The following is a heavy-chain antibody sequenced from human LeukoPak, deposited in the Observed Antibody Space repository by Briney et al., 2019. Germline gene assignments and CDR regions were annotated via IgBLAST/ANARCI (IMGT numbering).Heavy chain of an antibody. D-gene: IGHD3-16*01. J-gene: IGHJ4*02. CDR2: INPSDRST. CDR1: GYTLTTYF. Sequence: GASVKVSCKASGYTLTTYFMHWVRQAPGHGLEWAGIINPSDRSTSYAQKFQGRVTMTRDTSTSTVYMELSSLRSEDTAVYYCARRTFDSGPIDHWGQGTLVTVSS. V-gene: IGHV1-46*01. CDR3: ARRTFDSGPIDH.